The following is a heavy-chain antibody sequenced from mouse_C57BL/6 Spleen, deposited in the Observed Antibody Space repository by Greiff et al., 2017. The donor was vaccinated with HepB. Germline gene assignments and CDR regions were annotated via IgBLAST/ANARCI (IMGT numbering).Heavy chain of an antibody. Sequence: VHLVESGPGLVQPSQSLSITCTVSGFSLTSYGVHWVRQSPGKGLEWLGVIWSGGSTDYNAAFISRLSISKDNSKSQVFFKMNSLQADDTAIYYCARVSYGSSYDYFDYWGQGTTLTVSS. CDR1: GFSLTSYG. V-gene: IGHV2-2*01. CDR3: ARVSYGSSYDYFDY. CDR2: IWSGGST. J-gene: IGHJ2*01. D-gene: IGHD1-1*01.